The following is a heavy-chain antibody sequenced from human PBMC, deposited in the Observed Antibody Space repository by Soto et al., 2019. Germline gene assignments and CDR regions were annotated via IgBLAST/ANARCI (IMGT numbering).Heavy chain of an antibody. CDR1: GYTFTSYG. D-gene: IGHD2-15*01. CDR3: ARECRGSCYYYYYGMDV. Sequence: QVQLVQSGAEVKKPGASVKVSCKASGYTFTSYGISWVRQAPGQGLEWMGWISVYNGNTNYAQKLQGRVSMTTDTSTSTAYMELRSLRSDDTAVYYCARECRGSCYYYYYGMDVWGQGTTVTVSS. V-gene: IGHV1-18*01. J-gene: IGHJ6*02. CDR2: ISVYNGNT.